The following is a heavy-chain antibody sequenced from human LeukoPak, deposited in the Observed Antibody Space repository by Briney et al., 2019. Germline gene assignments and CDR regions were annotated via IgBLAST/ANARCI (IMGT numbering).Heavy chain of an antibody. CDR2: IYYSGST. J-gene: IGHJ2*01. CDR3: ATRVSGVVVAPYWYFDL. V-gene: IGHV4-59*01. Sequence: SEPLSLTCTVSGGPISSYYWSWIRQPPGKGLEWIGYIYYSGSTNYNPSLKSRVTISVDTSKNQFSLRLSSVTAADTAVYYCATRVSGVVVAPYWYFDLWGRGTLVTVSS. CDR1: GGPISSYY. D-gene: IGHD2-15*01.